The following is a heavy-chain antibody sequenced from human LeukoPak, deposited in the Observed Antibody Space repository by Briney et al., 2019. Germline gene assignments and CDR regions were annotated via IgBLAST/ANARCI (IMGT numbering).Heavy chain of an antibody. D-gene: IGHD6-13*01. Sequence: PSETLSLTCTVSGYSISSGYYWGWIRQPPGKGLEWIGSIYHSGSTYYNPSLKSRVTISVDTSKNQFSLKLSSVTAAHTAVYYCARGRIAAAGIGASTWSDPWGQGTLVTVSS. J-gene: IGHJ5*02. CDR1: GYSISSGYY. V-gene: IGHV4-38-2*02. CDR3: ARGRIAAAGIGASTWSDP. CDR2: IYHSGST.